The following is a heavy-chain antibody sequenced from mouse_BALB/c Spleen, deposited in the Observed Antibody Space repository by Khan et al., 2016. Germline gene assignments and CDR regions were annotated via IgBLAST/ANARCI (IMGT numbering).Heavy chain of an antibody. D-gene: IGHD1-1*01. CDR1: GYTFTNYG. CDR3: ARYRYYYGSSGYFDV. J-gene: IGHJ1*01. V-gene: IGHV9-3-1*01. Sequence: QIQLVQSGPELKRPGKTVKISCKASGYTFTNYGINWVKQAPGKGLKWMGWINTYSGESTYADDFKGRFAFSLETSANTAYLKINNLKHEDTATCLCARYRYYYGSSGYFDVWGAGTTVTVS. CDR2: INTYSGES.